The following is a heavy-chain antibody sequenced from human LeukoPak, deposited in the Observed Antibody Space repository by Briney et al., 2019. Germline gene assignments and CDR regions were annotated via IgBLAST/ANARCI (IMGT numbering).Heavy chain of an antibody. CDR2: INPNSGGT. J-gene: IGHJ3*02. D-gene: IGHD1-1*01. Sequence: VAPVKVSCKASGYTFTGYYMHWVRQAPGQGLEWMGWINPNSGGTNYAQKFQGRVTMTRDTSISTAYMELSRLRSDDTAVYYCARDNWKRVLGAFDIWGQGTMVTVSS. CDR3: ARDNWKRVLGAFDI. V-gene: IGHV1-2*02. CDR1: GYTFTGYY.